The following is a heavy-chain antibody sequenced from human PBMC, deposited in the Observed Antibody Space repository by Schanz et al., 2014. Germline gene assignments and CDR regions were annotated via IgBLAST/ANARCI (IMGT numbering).Heavy chain of an antibody. CDR2: IIPVLNIA. D-gene: IGHD3-10*01. CDR3: ARGRGFYDY. J-gene: IGHJ4*02. Sequence: QLQLVQSGAEVKKPGSSVMASCKLSGGTFSSYTISWMRQAPGQGLEWMGKIIPVLNIATYAQRFQGRVSIAADTSTNTAYMELSSLTSEDTAVHYCARGRGFYDYWGQGTLVTVSS. V-gene: IGHV1-69*02. CDR1: GGTFSSYT.